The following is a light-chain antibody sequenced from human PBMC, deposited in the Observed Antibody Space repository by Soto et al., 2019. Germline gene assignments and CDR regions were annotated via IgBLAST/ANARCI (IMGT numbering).Light chain of an antibody. CDR3: QRFNSFYRA. CDR1: QNIGSY. V-gene: IGKV1-39*01. Sequence: DIQMTQSPSSLSASVRDTVTITCRASQNIGSYLNWYQQKPGKAPTLLIYAASTLQSGVPSRFSGSGSGTEFTLTISSLQPDDFATYYCQRFNSFYRAFAQGTKVDIK. CDR2: AAS. J-gene: IGKJ1*01.